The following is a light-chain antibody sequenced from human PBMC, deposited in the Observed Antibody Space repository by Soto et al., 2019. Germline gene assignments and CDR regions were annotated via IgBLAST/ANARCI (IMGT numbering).Light chain of an antibody. CDR2: AAS. CDR3: QLSYYPLFT. V-gene: IGKV1-39*01. Sequence: LSLSELDRVTXTCRASQRISSNLNWYQQKPGKAPKLLIYAASSLKGGVPSRFSGSGSGTDFTLTIISLQAEDFATYYCQLSYYPLFTVGPGTNLD. J-gene: IGKJ3*01. CDR1: QRISSN.